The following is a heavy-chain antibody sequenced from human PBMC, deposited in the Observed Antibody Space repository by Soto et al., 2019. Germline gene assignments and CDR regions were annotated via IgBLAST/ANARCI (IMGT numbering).Heavy chain of an antibody. CDR1: GFTFSSYA. Sequence: EVPLLESGGGLVQPGGSLRLSCAASGFTFSSYAMSWVRQAPGKGLEWVSAISGSGGSTYYADSVKGRFTISRDNSKNTLYPQMNSLRAEDTAVYYCATRAGPLPAASRGIDYWGQGTLVTVSS. CDR2: ISGSGGST. D-gene: IGHD2-2*01. CDR3: ATRAGPLPAASRGIDY. J-gene: IGHJ4*02. V-gene: IGHV3-23*01.